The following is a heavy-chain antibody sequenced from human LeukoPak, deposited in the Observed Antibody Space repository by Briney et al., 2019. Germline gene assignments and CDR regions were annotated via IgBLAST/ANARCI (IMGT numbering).Heavy chain of an antibody. CDR2: IYPGDSDT. J-gene: IGHJ4*02. CDR3: ARSIAAAGGVFDY. D-gene: IGHD6-13*01. Sequence: GESLKISCKGSGHSFPSYWVAWVRQVPGKGLEWMGIIYPGDSDTRYSPSFQGQVTISADKSISTAYLQWSSLKASDTAMYYCARSIAAAGGVFDYWGQGTLVTVSS. CDR1: GHSFPSYW. V-gene: IGHV5-51*01.